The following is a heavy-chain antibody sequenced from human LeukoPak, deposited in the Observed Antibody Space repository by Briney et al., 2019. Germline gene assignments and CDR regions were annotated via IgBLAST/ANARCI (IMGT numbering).Heavy chain of an antibody. J-gene: IGHJ4*02. V-gene: IGHV4-4*09. CDR3: ARRIDY. CDR1: GGSISSYY. Sequence: SETLSLTCTVSGGSISSYYWSWIRHPPGKGLEWIGYIYTSGSTNYNPSLKSRVTISVDTSKNQFSLKLSSVTAAETAVYYCARRIDYWGQGTLVTVSS. CDR2: IYTSGST.